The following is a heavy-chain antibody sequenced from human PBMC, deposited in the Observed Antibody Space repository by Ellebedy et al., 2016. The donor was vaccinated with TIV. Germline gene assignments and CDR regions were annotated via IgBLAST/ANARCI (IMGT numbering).Heavy chain of an antibody. CDR1: GFTFSDYY. Sequence: GESLKISXAASGFTFSDYYMSWIRQAPGKGLEWVSYISSSGSTIYYADSVKGRFTISRDSAKNSLYLQMNSLRAEDTAVYYCARDTWELLIFDYWGQGTLVTVSS. V-gene: IGHV3-11*01. CDR2: ISSSGSTI. J-gene: IGHJ4*02. D-gene: IGHD1-26*01. CDR3: ARDTWELLIFDY.